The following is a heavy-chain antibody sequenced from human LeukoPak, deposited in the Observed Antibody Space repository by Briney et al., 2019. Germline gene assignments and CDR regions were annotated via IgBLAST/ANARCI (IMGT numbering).Heavy chain of an antibody. D-gene: IGHD6-19*01. J-gene: IGHJ4*02. CDR3: AKDRAGTFDY. CDR2: ISWNSGSI. V-gene: IGHV3-9*01. CDR1: GFTFDDYA. Sequence: GGSLRLSCAASGFTFDDYAMHWVRQAPGKGLEWASGISWNSGSIGYADSVKGRFTISRDNAKNSLYLQMNSLRAEDTALYYCAKDRAGTFDYWGQGTLVTVSS.